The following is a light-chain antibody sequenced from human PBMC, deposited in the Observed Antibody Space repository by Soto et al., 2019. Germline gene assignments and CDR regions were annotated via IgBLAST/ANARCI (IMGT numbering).Light chain of an antibody. CDR1: SSDVGSYNL. J-gene: IGLJ2*01. CDR3: CSYAGSFVV. V-gene: IGLV2-23*01. CDR2: EGS. Sequence: QSALTQPASVSGSPGQSITISCTGTSSDVGSYNLVSWYQQHPGKAPKLMIYEGSKRPSGVSNRFSGSESGNTASLTISGLQAEDEADYYCCSYAGSFVVFGGGTKLTVL.